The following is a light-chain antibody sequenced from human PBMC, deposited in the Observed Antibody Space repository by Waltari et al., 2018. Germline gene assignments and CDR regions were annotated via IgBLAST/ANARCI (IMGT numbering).Light chain of an antibody. V-gene: IGLV3-10*01. Sequence: SYELTQSPSVSVSPGQTATITCSGDALPKKYAYWYQQKSGQAPVLVIYTDTKRPSGIPEKFSGSSTGTMATLTISGAQVEDEGDYYCYSAEISGKLWAFGGGTKLTVL. CDR1: ALPKKY. CDR3: YSAEISGKLWA. CDR2: TDT. J-gene: IGLJ3*02.